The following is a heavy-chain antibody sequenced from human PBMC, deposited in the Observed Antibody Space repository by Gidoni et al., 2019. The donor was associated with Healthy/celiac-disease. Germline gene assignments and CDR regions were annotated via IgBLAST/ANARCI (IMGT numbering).Heavy chain of an antibody. CDR1: GFNFSSYE. J-gene: IGHJ4*02. CDR2: ISSNGRTI. Sequence: EVQLVESGGGLVQPGGSLRLSCAASGFNFSSYEMNWVRQAPGKGLEWVSYISSNGRTIYYADSVKGRFTISRDNAKNSLYLQMNSLRAEDTAVYFCARAAYFSYYFDYWGQGTLVTVSS. CDR3: ARAAYFSYYFDY. D-gene: IGHD1-26*01. V-gene: IGHV3-48*03.